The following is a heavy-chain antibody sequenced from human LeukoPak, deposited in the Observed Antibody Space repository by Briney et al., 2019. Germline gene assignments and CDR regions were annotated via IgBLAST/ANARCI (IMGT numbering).Heavy chain of an antibody. CDR3: ARVGSGSFDY. Sequence: SETLSLTCTVSGGSISSYYWSWIRQSPGKGLEWIGYMYDSGSTISNPSLKSRVTISVDTSKNQFSLRLTSVTAADTAVYYCARVGSGSFDYWGQGALVTVSS. V-gene: IGHV4-59*01. CDR2: MYDSGST. D-gene: IGHD6-19*01. J-gene: IGHJ4*02. CDR1: GGSISSYY.